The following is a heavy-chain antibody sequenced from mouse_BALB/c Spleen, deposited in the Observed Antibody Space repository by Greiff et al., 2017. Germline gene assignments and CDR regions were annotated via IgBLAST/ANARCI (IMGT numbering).Heavy chain of an antibody. CDR1: GYTFTSYW. Sequence: QVQLQQPGAELVKPGASVKMSCKASGYTFTSYWMHWVKQRPGQGLEWIGVIDPSDSYTSYNQKFKGKATLTVDTSSSTAYMQLSSLTSEDSAVYYCTRYDDYVDYWGQGTTLTVSS. V-gene: IGHV1S127*01. CDR2: IDPSDSYT. D-gene: IGHD2-3*01. CDR3: TRYDDYVDY. J-gene: IGHJ2*01.